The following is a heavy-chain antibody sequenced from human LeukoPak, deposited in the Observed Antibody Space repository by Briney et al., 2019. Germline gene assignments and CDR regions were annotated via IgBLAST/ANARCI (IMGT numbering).Heavy chain of an antibody. CDR3: ARVRPGSNPYYYFYYLDV. Sequence: SETLSLTCTVSGGSISSYYWSWIRQPPWKGLEWIGYIYYSGSTNYNPSLKSRVTISVDTSKNQFSLKLSSVTAADTAVYYCARVRPGSNPYYYFYYLDVWGKGTTVTVSS. CDR2: IYYSGST. V-gene: IGHV4-59*01. CDR1: GGSISSYY. J-gene: IGHJ6*03. D-gene: IGHD6-13*01.